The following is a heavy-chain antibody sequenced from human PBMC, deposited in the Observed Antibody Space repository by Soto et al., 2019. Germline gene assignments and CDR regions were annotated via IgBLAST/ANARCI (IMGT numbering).Heavy chain of an antibody. Sequence: QVQLVESGGGVVQPGRSLRLSCAASGFTFSSYGMHWVRQAPGKGLEWVAVIWYDGSNKYYADSVKGRFTISRDNSKKTLYLQMNSLRAEDTAVYYCARVTMIVVAGDAFDIWGQGTMVTVSS. CDR3: ARVTMIVVAGDAFDI. V-gene: IGHV3-33*01. D-gene: IGHD3-22*01. CDR2: IWYDGSNK. J-gene: IGHJ3*02. CDR1: GFTFSSYG.